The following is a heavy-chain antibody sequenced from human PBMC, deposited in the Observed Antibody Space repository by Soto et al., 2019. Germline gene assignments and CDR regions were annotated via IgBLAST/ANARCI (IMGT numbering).Heavy chain of an antibody. D-gene: IGHD3-3*01. Sequence: GGSLRLSCAASGFTFSSYDMSWVRQAPGKGLEWVANIKQDGSEKYYVDSVKGRFTISRDNAKNSLYLQMNSLRAEDTAVYYCARDRYSYYDFWSGSLPYYYYGMDVWGQGTTVTVSS. CDR1: GFTFSSYD. V-gene: IGHV3-7*01. CDR3: ARDRYSYYDFWSGSLPYYYYGMDV. CDR2: IKQDGSEK. J-gene: IGHJ6*02.